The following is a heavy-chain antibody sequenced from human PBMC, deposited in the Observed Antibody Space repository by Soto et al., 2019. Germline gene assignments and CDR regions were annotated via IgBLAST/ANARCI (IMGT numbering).Heavy chain of an antibody. J-gene: IGHJ4*02. CDR2: LSYDGNVA. CDR3: AKEGPINSWYFDF. V-gene: IGHV3-30*18. Sequence: QVQLVESGGGVVQPGRSLRLSCAASGFTFSKSGMHWVRQAPGKGLGWVLVLSYDGNVAYYADSVKGRFTSSRDNSKNTLYLQMNSRRTEDTAMYYCAKEGPINSWYFDFWGQGTLVTVSS. CDR1: GFTFSKSG. D-gene: IGHD6-13*01.